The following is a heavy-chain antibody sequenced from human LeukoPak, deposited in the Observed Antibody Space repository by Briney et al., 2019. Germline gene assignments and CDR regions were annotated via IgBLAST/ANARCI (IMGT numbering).Heavy chain of an antibody. CDR3: ARVEYDSSGSRLDY. Sequence: KPSETLSFTCTDSGGSLGSYYWSWIWQPPGKGLKWIGHIHSSGSTNYSPSLKSRVTISVDTPKNQFSLKLSSVPAADTAVYYCARVEYDSSGSRLDYWGQGTLVIVSS. J-gene: IGHJ4*02. CDR1: GGSLGSYY. V-gene: IGHV4-59*01. D-gene: IGHD3-22*01. CDR2: IHSSGST.